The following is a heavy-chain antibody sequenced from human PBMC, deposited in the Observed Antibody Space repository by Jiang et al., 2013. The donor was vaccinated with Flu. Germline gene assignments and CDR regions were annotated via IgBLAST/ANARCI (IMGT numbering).Heavy chain of an antibody. V-gene: IGHV1-8*01. D-gene: IGHD3-3*01. CDR2: MNPNSGNT. J-gene: IGHJ4*02. Sequence: EVKKPGASVKVSCKASGYTFTSYDINWVRQATGQGLEWMGWMNPNSGNTGYAQKFQGRVTMTRNTSISTAYMELSGLRSEDTAVYYCARVPRRGITIFGVIPILYYFDYWGQGTLVTVSS. CDR3: ARVPRRGITIFGVIPILYYFDY. CDR1: GYTFTSYD.